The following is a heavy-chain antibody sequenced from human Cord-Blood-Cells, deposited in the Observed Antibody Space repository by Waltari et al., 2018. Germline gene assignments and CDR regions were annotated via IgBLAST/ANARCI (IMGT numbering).Heavy chain of an antibody. V-gene: IGHV1-8*03. Sequence: QVQLVQSGAEVKKPGASVKVSCKASGYTFTSYDINWVRQATGQGLEWMGWMNPNSGNTGCAQKFQGRVTSTRNTSISTAYMELSSLRSEDTAVYYCVRRGAAAGNWFDPWGQGTLVTVSS. CDR3: VRRGAAAGNWFDP. CDR1: GYTFTSYD. J-gene: IGHJ5*02. CDR2: MNPNSGNT. D-gene: IGHD6-13*01.